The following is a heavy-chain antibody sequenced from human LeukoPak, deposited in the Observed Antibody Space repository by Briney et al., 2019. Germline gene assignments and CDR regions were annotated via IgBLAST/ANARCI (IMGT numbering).Heavy chain of an antibody. D-gene: IGHD3-9*01. CDR3: ATPNYDILTGYGWFDP. V-gene: IGHV1-24*01. CDR2: FDPEDGET. Sequence: GASVKVSCKVSGYTLTELSMHWVRQAPGKGLEWMGGFDPEDGETIYAQKFKGRVTMTEDTSTDTAYMELSSLRSEDTAVYYCATPNYDILTGYGWFDPWGQGTLVTVSS. CDR1: GYTLTELS. J-gene: IGHJ5*02.